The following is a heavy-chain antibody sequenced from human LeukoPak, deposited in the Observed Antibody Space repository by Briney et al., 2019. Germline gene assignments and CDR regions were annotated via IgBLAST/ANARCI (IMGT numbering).Heavy chain of an antibody. V-gene: IGHV1-8*01. CDR3: AAGYCSSTSCYSFDY. D-gene: IGHD2-2*01. Sequence: ASVEVSCKASGYTFTSYDIHWVRQATGRGLEWMGWMNPNSGNTGYAQKFQGRVTMTRNTSISTAYMELSSLRSGDTAVYYCAAGYCSSTSCYSFDYWGQGTLVTVSS. J-gene: IGHJ4*02. CDR1: GYTFTSYD. CDR2: MNPNSGNT.